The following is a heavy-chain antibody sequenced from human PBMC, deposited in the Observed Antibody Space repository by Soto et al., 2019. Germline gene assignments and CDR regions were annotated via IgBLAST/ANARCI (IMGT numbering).Heavy chain of an antibody. J-gene: IGHJ4*02. D-gene: IGHD3-9*01. CDR1: GGAINDHY. V-gene: IGHV4-59*11. CDR3: ARVRTGYFDY. Sequence: PSETLSLTCTLSGGAINDHYWSFIRRPPGKGLEWIGYIYYNGNTNYNPSLESRVTISVDRSRNQFSLRLTSLTAADTAVYYCARVRTGYFDYWGRGALVTVSS. CDR2: IYYNGNT.